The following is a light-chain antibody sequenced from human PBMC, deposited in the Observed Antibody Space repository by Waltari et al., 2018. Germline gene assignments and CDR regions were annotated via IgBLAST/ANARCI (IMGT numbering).Light chain of an antibody. CDR2: GKN. CDR1: SLRRYS. Sequence: SSELTQDPAVSVALGQTVRITCQGDSLRRYSANWYQRKPGQAPILVIYGKNNRPSGIPARFSGSSSGGTASLTITGAQAEDEADYYCNSRDSSINHHYVFGSGTKVTVL. J-gene: IGLJ1*01. CDR3: NSRDSSINHHYV. V-gene: IGLV3-19*01.